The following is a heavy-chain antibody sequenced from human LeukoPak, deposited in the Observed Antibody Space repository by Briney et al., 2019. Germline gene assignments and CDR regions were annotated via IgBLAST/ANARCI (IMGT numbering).Heavy chain of an antibody. CDR1: GYSISSGYY. D-gene: IGHD6-13*01. Sequence: SETLSLTCTVSGYSISSGYYWGWIRQPPGKGLEWIGSIYHSGSTYYNPSLKSRVTIAVETSKNQFSLKLGSVTAADTAVYYCARADYSSTWSHDYYYMDVWGKGTTVTVSS. J-gene: IGHJ6*03. CDR2: IYHSGST. V-gene: IGHV4-38-2*02. CDR3: ARADYSSTWSHDYYYMDV.